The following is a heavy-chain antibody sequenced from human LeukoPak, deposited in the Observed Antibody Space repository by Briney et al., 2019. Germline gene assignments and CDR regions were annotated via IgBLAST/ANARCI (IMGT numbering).Heavy chain of an antibody. CDR3: AKEELLLSDSSGYGY. Sequence: GGSLRLSCAASGFTFSSYAMSWVRQAPGKGLEWVSAISGSGGSTYYADSVKGRFTISRDNSKNTLYLQMSSLRAEDTAVYYCAKEELLLSDSSGYGYWGQGTLVTVSS. V-gene: IGHV3-23*01. J-gene: IGHJ4*02. CDR2: ISGSGGST. D-gene: IGHD3-22*01. CDR1: GFTFSSYA.